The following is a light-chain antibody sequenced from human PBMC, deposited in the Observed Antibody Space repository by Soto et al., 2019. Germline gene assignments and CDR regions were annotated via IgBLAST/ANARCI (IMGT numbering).Light chain of an antibody. CDR2: EVN. CDR3: CSYSGAGTYV. J-gene: IGLJ1*01. V-gene: IGLV2-23*02. Sequence: QSALTQPASVSGSPGQSITISCTGTSSDVGSYNLVSWYQQHPGKAPKLMIYEVNKRPSGVSNRLSGSKSGNTASLTLSGLQAEDEADYFCCSYSGAGTYVFGTGTKLTVL. CDR1: SSDVGSYNL.